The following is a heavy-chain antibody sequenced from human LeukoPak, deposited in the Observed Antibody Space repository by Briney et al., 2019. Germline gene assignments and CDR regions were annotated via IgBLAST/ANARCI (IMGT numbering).Heavy chain of an antibody. V-gene: IGHV3-43*02. J-gene: IGHJ4*02. CDR2: ISGDGGST. D-gene: IGHD3-16*02. CDR1: GFTFDDYA. CDR3: GKGRLGELSL. Sequence: GGSLRLSCAASGFTFDDYAMQWVRQAPGKGLEWVSLISGDGGSTYYVDSVKGGFTISRDNSKNSLYLQMNSLRTEDTALYYCGKGRLGELSLWGQGTLVTVSS.